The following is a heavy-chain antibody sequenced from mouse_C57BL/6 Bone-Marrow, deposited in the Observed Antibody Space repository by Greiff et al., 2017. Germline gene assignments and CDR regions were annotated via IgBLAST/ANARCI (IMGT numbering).Heavy chain of an antibody. J-gene: IGHJ1*03. Sequence: VQLQQSGPELVKPGASVKISCKASGYAFSSSWMNWVKQRPGKGLEWIGRIYPGDGDTNYNGKFKGKATLTAAQSSSTAYMQLSSLTSADSAVYFCAREKYYDVWGTERTVTVSP. CDR2: IYPGDGDT. CDR1: GYAFSSSW. V-gene: IGHV1-82*01. CDR3: AREKYYDV.